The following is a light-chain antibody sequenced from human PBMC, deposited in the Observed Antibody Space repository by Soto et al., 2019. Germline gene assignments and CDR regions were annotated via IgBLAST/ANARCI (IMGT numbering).Light chain of an antibody. CDR2: EVT. V-gene: IGLV2-14*01. Sequence: QSVLTQPASVSGSPGQSITISCTGTRXDVGGYNYVSWYQQYPGKSPKLLIYEVTHRPSGVSNRFSGSKSDNTASLTISGLQAEDEADYYCSSYTSSNTLEVFGIGTKVTV. CDR1: RXDVGGYNY. CDR3: SSYTSSNTLEV. J-gene: IGLJ1*01.